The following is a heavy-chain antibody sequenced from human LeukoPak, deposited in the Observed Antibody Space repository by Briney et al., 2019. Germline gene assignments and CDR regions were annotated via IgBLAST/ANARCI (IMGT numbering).Heavy chain of an antibody. J-gene: IGHJ4*02. D-gene: IGHD1-26*01. Sequence: GGSLRLSCSASGFTFSNYAMHWVRQAPGKGLEYVSAISSNGGSTYYADSVKGRFTISRDNSKNMLYLQMSSLRAEDTAVYYCVKGLMGGSYVSVDWGQGALVTVSS. V-gene: IGHV3-64D*06. CDR1: GFTFSNYA. CDR3: VKGLMGGSYVSVD. CDR2: ISSNGGST.